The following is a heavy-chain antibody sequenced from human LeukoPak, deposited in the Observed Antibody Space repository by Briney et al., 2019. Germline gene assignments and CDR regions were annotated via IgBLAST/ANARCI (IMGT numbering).Heavy chain of an antibody. D-gene: IGHD6-19*01. V-gene: IGHV4-39*01. CDR3: ARGRVEGGWTPSRLFDP. CDR2: IDYSGGI. Sequence: PAETLSLTCTVSGGSISSSSYYWGWIRQPPGKGLEWIASIDYSGGIYYNPSLKSRVTISVDTSKNQFSLKLSSVTAADTAVYYCARGRVEGGWTPSRLFDPWGRGNLVTVSS. J-gene: IGHJ5*02. CDR1: GGSISSSSYY.